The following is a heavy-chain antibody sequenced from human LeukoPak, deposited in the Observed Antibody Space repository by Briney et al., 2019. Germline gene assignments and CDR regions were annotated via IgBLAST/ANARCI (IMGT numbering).Heavy chain of an antibody. CDR1: GFTFSNYA. V-gene: IGHV3-30*02. CDR3: AKERRGFYMDV. CDR2: ISYDGSVH. Sequence: GGSLRLSCAASGFTFSNYAMHWARQAPGKGLEWVALISYDGSVHYYVDSVRGRFTISKDKSRNTLFLQMNSLRTEDTAVYFCAKERRGFYMDVWGAGTTVTVSS. J-gene: IGHJ6*03.